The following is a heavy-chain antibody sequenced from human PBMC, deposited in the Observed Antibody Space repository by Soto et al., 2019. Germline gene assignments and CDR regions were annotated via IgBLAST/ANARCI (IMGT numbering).Heavy chain of an antibody. D-gene: IGHD2-15*01. CDR1: GYTFTSYA. J-gene: IGHJ6*02. Sequence: ASVKVSCKASGYTFTSYAMHWVRQAPGQRLEWMGWINAGNGNTKYSQKFQGRVTITRDTSASTAYMELSSLRSEDTAVYYCASVYCSGGSCPLYYGMDVWGQGTTVTVSS. V-gene: IGHV1-3*01. CDR2: INAGNGNT. CDR3: ASVYCSGGSCPLYYGMDV.